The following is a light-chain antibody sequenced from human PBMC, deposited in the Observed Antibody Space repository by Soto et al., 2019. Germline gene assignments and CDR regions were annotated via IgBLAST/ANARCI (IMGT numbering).Light chain of an antibody. J-gene: IGKJ3*01. CDR2: SAS. V-gene: IGKV1-27*01. CDR3: QRTYNAPIYT. CDR1: HGISSY. Sequence: DIQLTQSPSSLSASVGDRVTITCRVSHGISSYLNWYRQKPGKVPELLIYSASNLQSGAPSRFSGSGSGTDLTLTVSSLQPEDVAPYYGQRTYNAPIYTFGPGTKVNIK.